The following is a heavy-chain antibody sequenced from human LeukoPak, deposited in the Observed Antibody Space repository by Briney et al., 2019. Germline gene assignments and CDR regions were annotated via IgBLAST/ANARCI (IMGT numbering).Heavy chain of an antibody. CDR3: TSDTYYYDSTGLGRWFDP. Sequence: ASVKVSCKASGYIFTGYYMHWVRQAPGQGLEWMGWINPNSGGTNYAQKFQGRVTMTWDTSISTAYMELSSLRSDDTAVYYCTSDTYYYDSTGLGRWFDPWGQGTLVTVSS. D-gene: IGHD3-22*01. CDR1: GYIFTGYY. CDR2: INPNSGGT. J-gene: IGHJ5*02. V-gene: IGHV1-2*02.